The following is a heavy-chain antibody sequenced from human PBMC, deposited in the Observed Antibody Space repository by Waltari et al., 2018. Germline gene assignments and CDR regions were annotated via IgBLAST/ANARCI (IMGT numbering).Heavy chain of an antibody. D-gene: IGHD3-22*01. J-gene: IGHJ4*02. CDR2: IYHSGST. Sequence: QVQLQESGPGLVKPSETLSLTCAVSGYSISSGSYWGWIRQPPGKGLEWIGSIYHSGSTYYNPSLKSRVTISVDTSKNQFSLKLSSVTAADTAVYYCARGYYYDSSGYYDAYYFDYWGQGTLVIVSS. CDR3: ARGYYYDSSGYYDAYYFDY. CDR1: GYSISSGSY. V-gene: IGHV4-38-2*01.